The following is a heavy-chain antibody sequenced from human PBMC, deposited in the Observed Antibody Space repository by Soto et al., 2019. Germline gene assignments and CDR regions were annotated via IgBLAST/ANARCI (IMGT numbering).Heavy chain of an antibody. CDR3: AKDLPQMPKAVTHEEGYYYYMDV. D-gene: IGHD2-15*01. J-gene: IGHJ6*03. CDR1: GFTFSSYS. Sequence: PGGSLRLSCAASGFTFSSYSMNWVRQAPGKGLEWVSYISSSSSTTYYADSVKGRFTISRDNSKNTLYLQMNGLRAEDTAVYYCAKDLPQMPKAVTHEEGYYYYMDVWGKGTTVTVSS. CDR2: ISSSSSTT. V-gene: IGHV3-48*01.